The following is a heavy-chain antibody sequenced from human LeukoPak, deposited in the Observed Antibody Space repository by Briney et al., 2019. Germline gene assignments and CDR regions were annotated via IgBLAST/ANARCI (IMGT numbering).Heavy chain of an antibody. D-gene: IGHD4-23*01. CDR2: INWNGGST. CDR3: ARKANNDYGGNSGYYYMDV. V-gene: IGHV3-20*04. J-gene: IGHJ6*03. CDR1: GFTFDDYG. Sequence: PGGSLRLSCAASGFTFDDYGMSWVRQAPGKGLEWVSGINWNGGSTGYADSVKGRFTISRDNAKNSLYLQMNSLRAEDTALYYCARKANNDYGGNSGYYYMDVWGKGTTVTVSS.